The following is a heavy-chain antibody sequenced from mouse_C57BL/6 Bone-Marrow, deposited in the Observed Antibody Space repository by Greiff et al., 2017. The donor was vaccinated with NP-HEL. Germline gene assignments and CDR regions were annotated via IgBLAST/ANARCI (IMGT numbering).Heavy chain of an antibody. CDR2: INSDGGST. CDR1: EYEFPSHD. CDR3: ARPPSYYSNYNWYFEV. J-gene: IGHJ1*03. D-gene: IGHD2-5*01. Sequence: EVKLVESGGGLVQPGESLKLSCESNEYEFPSHDMSWVRKTPEKRLELVAAINSDGGSTYYPDTMERRFIISRDNTKKTLYLQMSSLRAEDTAVYDCARPPSYYSNYNWYFEVWGTGTTVTVSS. V-gene: IGHV5-2*01.